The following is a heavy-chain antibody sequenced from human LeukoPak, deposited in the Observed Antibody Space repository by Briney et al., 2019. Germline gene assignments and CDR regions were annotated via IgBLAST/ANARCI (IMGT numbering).Heavy chain of an antibody. V-gene: IGHV4-30-2*01. Sequence: PSETLSLTCAVSGGSISSGGYSWSWLRQPPGKGLEWIGYIYHSGSTYYNPSLKSRVTISVDRSKNQFSLKLSSVTAADTAVYYCASAYCSSTSCSFDPWGQGTLVTVSS. J-gene: IGHJ5*02. CDR3: ASAYCSSTSCSFDP. CDR2: IYHSGST. D-gene: IGHD2-2*01. CDR1: GGSISSGGYS.